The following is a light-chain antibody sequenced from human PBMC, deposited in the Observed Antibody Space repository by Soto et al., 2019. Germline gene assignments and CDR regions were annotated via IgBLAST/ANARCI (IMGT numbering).Light chain of an antibody. V-gene: IGKV3-11*01. Sequence: AQSPSTLSASMGDRVTITCRASDSIHRWLAWYQQKPGQAPRLLIYDASNRATGIPARFSGSGSGTDFTLTISSLEPEDIAVYYCQQRSNWRVTFGGGTKVEIK. J-gene: IGKJ4*01. CDR3: QQRSNWRVT. CDR2: DAS. CDR1: DSIHRW.